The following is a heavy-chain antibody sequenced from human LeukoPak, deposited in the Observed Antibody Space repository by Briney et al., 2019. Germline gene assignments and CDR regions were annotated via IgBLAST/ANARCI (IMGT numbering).Heavy chain of an antibody. CDR3: AKGGKWDVTPFDY. CDR1: GFAFGTHW. Sequence: PGGSLRLSCAASGFAFGTHWMNWVRQAPGKGLEWVSTISGGGGSTYYADSVKGRFTISRDNSKNTLYLQVNSLRAEDTAVYYCAKGGKWDVTPFDYWGQGTLVTVSS. D-gene: IGHD1-26*01. CDR2: ISGGGGST. V-gene: IGHV3-23*01. J-gene: IGHJ4*02.